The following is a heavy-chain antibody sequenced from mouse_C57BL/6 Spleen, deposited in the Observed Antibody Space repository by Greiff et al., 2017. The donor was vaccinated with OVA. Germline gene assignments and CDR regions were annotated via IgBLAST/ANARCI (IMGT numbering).Heavy chain of an antibody. V-gene: IGHV5-4*01. CDR2: ISDGGSYT. D-gene: IGHD1-1*01. CDR3: ARDEISSSSYFDV. Sequence: EVQVVESGGGLVKPGGSLKLSCAASGFTFSSYAMSWVRQTPEKRLEWVATISDGGSYTYYQDNVKGRFTISRDNAKNNLYLQMSHLKSEDTAVYYCARDEISSSSYFDVWGTGTTVTVSS. J-gene: IGHJ1*03. CDR1: GFTFSSYA.